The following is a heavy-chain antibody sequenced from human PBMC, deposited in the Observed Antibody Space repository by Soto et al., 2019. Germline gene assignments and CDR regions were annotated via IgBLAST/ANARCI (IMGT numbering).Heavy chain of an antibody. V-gene: IGHV1-69*02. J-gene: IGHJ3*02. CDR2: IIPILGIA. CDR1: GGTFSSYT. Sequence: SVKVSCKASGGTFSSYTISWVRQAPGQGLEWMGRIIPILGIANYAQKFQGRVTITADKSTSTAYMELSSLRSEDTAVYYCASRVVEAHHTDAFDIWAQGKTLTVS. D-gene: IGHD2-15*01. CDR3: ASRVVEAHHTDAFDI.